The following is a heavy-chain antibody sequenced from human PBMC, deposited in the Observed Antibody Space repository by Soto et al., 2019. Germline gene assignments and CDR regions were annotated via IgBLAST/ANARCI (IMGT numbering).Heavy chain of an antibody. D-gene: IGHD3-10*01. V-gene: IGHV3-53*01. CDR3: ATQPGGGGY. J-gene: IGHJ4*02. Sequence: EVQLVESGGGLIQPGGSLRLSCAVSGFTVSNNYMSWVRQAPGKGLEGVSVIYSGGYTAYGDSVKGRFTISRDNPKNTLFLQINSRGPADTALFSWATQPGGGGYWGQGTLVTVSS. CDR2: IYSGGYT. CDR1: GFTVSNNY.